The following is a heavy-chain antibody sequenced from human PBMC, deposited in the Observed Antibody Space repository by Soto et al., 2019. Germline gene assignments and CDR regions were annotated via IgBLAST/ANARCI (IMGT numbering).Heavy chain of an antibody. V-gene: IGHV1-18*01. J-gene: IGHJ6*03. CDR3: ARDSGAEVVAPPEVRYMDV. D-gene: IGHD1-26*01. CDR2: ISSFNGNT. CDR1: GYTFTNYG. Sequence: QVHLVQSEAEVKRPGASVKISCKASGYTFTNYGFSWVRQAPGQGLEWLGWISSFNGNTYYAQKIQGRATMTTDTSTTTVYMELRSLTPDDTAVYFCARDSGAEVVAPPEVRYMDVWGKGTTVTVSS.